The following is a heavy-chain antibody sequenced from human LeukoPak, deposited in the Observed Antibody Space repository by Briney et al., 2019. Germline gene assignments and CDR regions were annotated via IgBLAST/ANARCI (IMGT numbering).Heavy chain of an antibody. CDR2: INPNSGGT. Sequence: ASVKVSCKASGYTFTGYYMHWVRQGLGQGLEWMGWINPNSGGTNYAQKFQGRVTMTRDPSISTVYMELRRLRSDDTAVYYCARDTNGGLWKHYYYGIDVWGQGTTVTVSS. CDR3: ARDTNGGLWKHYYYGIDV. J-gene: IGHJ6*02. CDR1: GYTFTGYY. D-gene: IGHD3-10*01. V-gene: IGHV1-2*02.